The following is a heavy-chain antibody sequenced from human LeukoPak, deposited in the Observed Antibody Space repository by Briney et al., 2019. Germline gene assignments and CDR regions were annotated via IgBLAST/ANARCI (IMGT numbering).Heavy chain of an antibody. CDR2: IGGSGGST. CDR1: GVTFSSYA. V-gene: IGHV3-23*01. J-gene: IGHJ4*02. Sequence: PGGSLRLSCAASGVTFSSYAMSWVRQAPGKGLEWVSNIGGSGGSTYYADSVKGRFTISRDNSKNTLYLQMNSLRAEDTAVYYCAKARTTSGISPSDWGQGILVTVSS. CDR3: AKARTTSGISPSD. D-gene: IGHD3-10*01.